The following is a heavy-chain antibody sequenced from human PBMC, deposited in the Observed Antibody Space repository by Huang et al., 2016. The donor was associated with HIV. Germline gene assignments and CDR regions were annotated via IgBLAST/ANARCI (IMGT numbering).Heavy chain of an antibody. CDR1: TATFNAYW. CDR2: IKQDGSEK. D-gene: IGHD1-7*01. J-gene: IGHJ6*02. V-gene: IGHV3-7*01. Sequence: LVESGGGVVQPGGSRSLSCAVSTATFNAYWMSWVRQRPGQGLEWVANIKQDGSEKYYMDSVEGRFNISRDNVKKLLFLEMNNLRVADTAVYYCATKASAMDIWGQGTTVIVSS. CDR3: ATKASAMDI.